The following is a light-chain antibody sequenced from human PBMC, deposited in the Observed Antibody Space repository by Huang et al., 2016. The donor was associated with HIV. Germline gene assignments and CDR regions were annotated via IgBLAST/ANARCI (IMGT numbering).Light chain of an antibody. CDR1: QSVLYSSNNKNY. CDR3: QQYYNTPFT. CDR2: WAS. Sequence: DIVMTQSPDSLAVSLGERATINCKSSQSVLYSSNNKNYFAWYQQKPGQPPKRLIYWASTRESGVPDRVSGSGSGTDFTLTISSLQAEDVAVYYCQQYYNTPFTFGPGTKVDIK. J-gene: IGKJ3*01. V-gene: IGKV4-1*01.